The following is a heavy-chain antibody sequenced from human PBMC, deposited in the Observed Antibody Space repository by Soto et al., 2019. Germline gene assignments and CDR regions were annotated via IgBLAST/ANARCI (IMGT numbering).Heavy chain of an antibody. CDR2: IYHSGST. V-gene: IGHV4-4*02. CDR3: ARDLYRRRGSGSYHDYYYYGMDV. D-gene: IGHD3-10*01. J-gene: IGHJ6*02. Sequence: PSETLSLTCAVSGGSISSSNWWSWVRQPPGKGLEWIGEIYHSGSTNYNPSLKSRVTISVDKSKNQFSLKLSSVTAADTAVYYCARDLYRRRGSGSYHDYYYYGMDVGGQGTTVTVSS. CDR1: GGSISSSNW.